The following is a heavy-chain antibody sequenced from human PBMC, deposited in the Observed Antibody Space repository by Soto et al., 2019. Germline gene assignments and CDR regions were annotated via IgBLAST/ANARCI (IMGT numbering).Heavy chain of an antibody. CDR2: ISRIGSSI. V-gene: IGHV3-48*03. CDR1: VLTFSSYE. J-gene: IGHJ4*02. CDR3: LSLLGYCGAAICPAGY. D-gene: IGHD2-15*01. Sequence: GSLRLSGAASVLTFSSYEMNWVRQAPGKGLELVSYISRIGSSIYYADSVKGRFTVSRDNAKNSLYLQMNSLRAEDTAVYYCLSLLGYCGAAICPAGYWGRGTLVTVSS.